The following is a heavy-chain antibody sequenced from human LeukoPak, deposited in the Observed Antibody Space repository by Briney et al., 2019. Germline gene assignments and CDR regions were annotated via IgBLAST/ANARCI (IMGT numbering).Heavy chain of an antibody. CDR3: ARDLSPSAVYGDYNLDAFDI. D-gene: IGHD4-17*01. Sequence: SETLSLTCTVSGGSISSYYWSWIRQPAGKGLEWIGLIYTSGSTNSNPSLKSRVTMSVDTSKNQFSLKLSSVTAADTAVYYCARDLSPSAVYGDYNLDAFDIWGQGTMVTVSS. CDR1: GGSISSYY. CDR2: IYTSGST. J-gene: IGHJ3*02. V-gene: IGHV4-4*07.